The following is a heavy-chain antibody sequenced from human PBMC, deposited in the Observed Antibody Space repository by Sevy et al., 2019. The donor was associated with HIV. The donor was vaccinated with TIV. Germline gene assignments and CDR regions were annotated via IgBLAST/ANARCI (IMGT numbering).Heavy chain of an antibody. V-gene: IGHV3-7*01. CDR3: ARLFYGSADY. CDR2: INLDGSET. Sequence: GGSLRLSCAASGFTFSSYWMSWVRQAPGKVLEWLATINLDGSETFYVDSVKGRFTISRHHPRKSVYLQMTSLSAEDTAVYYCARLFYGSADYWGQGTLVTVSS. D-gene: IGHD3-10*01. J-gene: IGHJ4*02. CDR1: GFTFSSYW.